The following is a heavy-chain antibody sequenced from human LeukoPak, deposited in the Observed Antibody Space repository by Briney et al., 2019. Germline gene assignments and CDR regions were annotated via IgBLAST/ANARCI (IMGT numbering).Heavy chain of an antibody. J-gene: IGHJ4*02. CDR1: GFTFSSYG. CDR2: ISYDGSNK. V-gene: IGHV3-30*18. D-gene: IGHD3-10*01. CDR3: AKDANYYGSGSYFDY. Sequence: GGSLRLSCAASGFTFSSYGMHWVSQAPGKGLEWVAVISYDGSNKYYADSVKGRFTISRDNSKNTLYLQMNSLRAEDTAVYYCAKDANYYGSGSYFDYWGQGTLVTVSS.